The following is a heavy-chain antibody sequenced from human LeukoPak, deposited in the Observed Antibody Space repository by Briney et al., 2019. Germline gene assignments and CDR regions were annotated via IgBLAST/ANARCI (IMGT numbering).Heavy chain of an antibody. CDR1: GFTFSSYA. CDR3: TTSPTPYASSGYMAY. CDR2: ISAGGGGT. D-gene: IGHD3-22*01. J-gene: IGHJ4*02. V-gene: IGHV3-23*01. Sequence: GRSLRLSCAAAGFTFSSYAMGWVRQAPGKWLECVSAISAGGGGTYYADSVKGRFSISRDNSKHTLYLQMNSLRAEDTAVYYRTTSPTPYASSGYMAYWGQGTLATASS.